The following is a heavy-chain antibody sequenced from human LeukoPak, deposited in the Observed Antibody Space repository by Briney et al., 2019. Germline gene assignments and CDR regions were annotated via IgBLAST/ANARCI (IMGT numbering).Heavy chain of an antibody. D-gene: IGHD4-11*01. V-gene: IGHV3-23*01. CDR2: IGYGGGDI. J-gene: IGHJ4*02. CDR1: GFSFSDYG. Sequence: PGRSLRLSSTASGFSFSDYGMHWVRQAPGKGLEWVSVIGYGGGDIQYADSAKGRFTISRDNSKNTLYLQMNSLRAEDTAVYYCARYAPPTTVVTRFFDYWGQGTLVTVSS. CDR3: ARYAPPTTVVTRFFDY.